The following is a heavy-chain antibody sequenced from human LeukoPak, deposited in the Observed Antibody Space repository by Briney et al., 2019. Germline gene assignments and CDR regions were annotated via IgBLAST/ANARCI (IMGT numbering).Heavy chain of an antibody. J-gene: IGHJ4*02. D-gene: IGHD2-21*02. CDR1: GFTFTNYA. CDR2: ISSSSNTI. V-gene: IGHV3-48*02. CDR3: ARAVTVVTRGGLVFDY. Sequence: GGSLRLSCAASGFTFTNYALHWVRQAPGKGLEWVSYISSSSNTIYYADSVKGRFTISRDNAKNSLFLQMNSLRDEDTSVYYCARAVTVVTRGGLVFDYWGQGTLVTVSS.